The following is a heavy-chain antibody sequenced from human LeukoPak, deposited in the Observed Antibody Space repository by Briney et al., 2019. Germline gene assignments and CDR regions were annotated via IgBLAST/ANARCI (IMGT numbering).Heavy chain of an antibody. V-gene: IGHV3-30*02. J-gene: IGHJ6*03. D-gene: IGHD3-10*01. CDR2: IRYDGSNK. CDR1: GFTFSSYG. CDR3: AKDRVSLVWFGDHYYYMDV. Sequence: GGSLRLSCAASGFTFSSYGMHWVRQAPGKGLEWVAFIRYDGSNKYYADSVKGRFTISRDNSKNTLYLQMNSLRAADTAVYYCAKDRVSLVWFGDHYYYMDVWGKGTTVTVSS.